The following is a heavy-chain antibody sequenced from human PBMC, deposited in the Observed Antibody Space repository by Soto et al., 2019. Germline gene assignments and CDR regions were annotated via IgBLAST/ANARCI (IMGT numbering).Heavy chain of an antibody. CDR2: INHSGST. D-gene: IGHD4-17*01. CDR1: GGSFSGYY. Sequence: SATLSLTCAVSGGSFSGYYWSWIRQPPGKGLEWIGEINHSGSTNYNPSLKSRVTISVDTSKNQFSLKLSSVTAADTAVYYCAGGTDGDYADYYYYMDVWGKGTTVTVSS. CDR3: AGGTDGDYADYYYYMDV. J-gene: IGHJ6*03. V-gene: IGHV4-34*01.